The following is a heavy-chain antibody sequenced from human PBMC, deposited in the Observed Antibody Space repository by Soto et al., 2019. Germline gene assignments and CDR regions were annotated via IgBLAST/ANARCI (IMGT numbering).Heavy chain of an antibody. D-gene: IGHD3-22*01. CDR2: IIPIFGTA. V-gene: IGHV1-69*13. Sequence: SVKVSCKASGGTFSSYAISWVRQAPGQGLEWMGGIIPIFGTANYAQKFQGRVTITADESTSTAYMELSSLRSEDTAVYYCARVKYYYDSSGYYTGYFDYWGQGTLVTVSS. CDR1: GGTFSSYA. J-gene: IGHJ4*02. CDR3: ARVKYYYDSSGYYTGYFDY.